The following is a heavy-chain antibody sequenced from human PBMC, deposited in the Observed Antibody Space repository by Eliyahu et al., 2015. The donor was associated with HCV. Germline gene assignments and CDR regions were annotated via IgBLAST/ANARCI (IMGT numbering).Heavy chain of an antibody. Sequence: EVQLVESGGGLVQAGGSLXLSCATSGFTFSNYWMXWVRQAPGKGLEWVANIKQDGGEKYYVDSVKGRFTISRDNAKNSLYLQMNSLRVEDTAVYYCAGLRAMDVWGQGTTVTVSS. CDR2: IKQDGGEK. CDR3: AGLRAMDV. CDR1: GFTFSNYW. J-gene: IGHJ6*02. V-gene: IGHV3-7*03.